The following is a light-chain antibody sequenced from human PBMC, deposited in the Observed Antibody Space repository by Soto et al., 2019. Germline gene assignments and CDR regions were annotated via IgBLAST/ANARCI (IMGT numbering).Light chain of an antibody. CDR3: QQYNNGPPWT. V-gene: IGKV3-15*01. CDR2: GAS. J-gene: IGKJ1*01. CDR1: QSVSSN. Sequence: EILMTQSPATLSVSPGERATLSCRASQSVSSNLAWYQQKPGQAPRLLIYGASTRATGIPARFSGSGSGTEFTLPISTLQSKVFAFYYCQQYNNGPPWTFGKGTKVKIK.